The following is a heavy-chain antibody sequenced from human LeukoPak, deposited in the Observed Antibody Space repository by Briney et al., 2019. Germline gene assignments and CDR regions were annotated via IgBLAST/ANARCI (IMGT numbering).Heavy chain of an antibody. J-gene: IGHJ4*02. Sequence: SETLSLTCTVSGGSISSSSYYWGWIRQPPGKGLEWIGSIYYSGSTYYNPSLKSRVTISVDTSKNQFSLKLSSVTAADTAVYYCARDYSGYGKADYWGQGTLVTVSS. CDR1: GGSISSSSYY. D-gene: IGHD5-12*01. CDR2: IYYSGST. V-gene: IGHV4-39*07. CDR3: ARDYSGYGKADY.